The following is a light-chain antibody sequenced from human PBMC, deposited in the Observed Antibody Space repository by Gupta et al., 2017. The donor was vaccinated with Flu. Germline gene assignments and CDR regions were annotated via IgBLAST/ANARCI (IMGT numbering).Light chain of an antibody. CDR1: QSISDY. V-gene: IGKV1-5*03. J-gene: IGKJ1*01. Sequence: PSTLSASVGDRVTITCRASQSISDYLNWYQQKPGKAPKLLIYKASRVQSGVPSRFSGSGSGTEFTLTISSRQPDDFATYYCEEESSSHWTFGQGTKVEIK. CDR3: EEESSSHWT. CDR2: KAS.